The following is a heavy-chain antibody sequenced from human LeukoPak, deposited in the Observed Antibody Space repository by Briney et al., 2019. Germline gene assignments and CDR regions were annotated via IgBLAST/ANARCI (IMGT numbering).Heavy chain of an antibody. CDR1: GYTFTGYY. V-gene: IGHV1-2*02. CDR3: ARGLRAIYVVPAAYNWFDP. J-gene: IGHJ5*02. D-gene: IGHD2-2*01. CDR2: INPNSGGT. Sequence: ASVKVSCKASGYTFTGYYMHWVRQAPGQGLEWMGWINPNSGGTNYAQKFQGRVTMTGDTSISTAYMELSRLRSDDTAVYYCARGLRAIYVVPAAYNWFDPWGQGTLVTVSS.